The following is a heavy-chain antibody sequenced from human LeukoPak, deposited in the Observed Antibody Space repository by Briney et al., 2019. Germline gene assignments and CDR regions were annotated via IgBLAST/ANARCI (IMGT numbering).Heavy chain of an antibody. J-gene: IGHJ3*02. CDR1: GFTFSSYG. V-gene: IGHV3-30*18. CDR3: AKGEGGIGAFDI. D-gene: IGHD1-26*01. CDR2: ISYDGSNK. Sequence: GGSLRLSCAASGFTFSSYGMHWVRQAPGKGLEWVAVISYDGSNKYYAASVKGRFTISRDNSKNTLYLQMNSLRAEDTAVYYCAKGEGGIGAFDIWGQGTMVTVSS.